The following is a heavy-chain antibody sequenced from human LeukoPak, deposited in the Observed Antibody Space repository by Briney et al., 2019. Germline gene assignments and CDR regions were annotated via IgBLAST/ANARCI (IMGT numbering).Heavy chain of an antibody. V-gene: IGHV3-30*18. CDR3: AKDQTEGYYFDY. J-gene: IGHJ4*02. CDR1: GFTFSSYG. CDR2: ISYDGSNK. Sequence: PGGSLRLSCAASGFTFSSYGMHWVRQDPGKGLEWVAVISYDGSNKYYADSVKGRFTSSRDNSKNTLYLQMNSLRAEDTAVYYCAKDQTEGYYFDYWAREPWSPSPQ.